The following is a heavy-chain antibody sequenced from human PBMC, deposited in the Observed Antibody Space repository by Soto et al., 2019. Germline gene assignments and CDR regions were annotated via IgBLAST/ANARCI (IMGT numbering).Heavy chain of an antibody. CDR1: GFTFSGSD. CDR2: IRSNTNSYAT. CDR3: TRDPLNYYDSSGSANRFDP. D-gene: IGHD3-22*01. V-gene: IGHV3-73*01. J-gene: IGHJ5*02. Sequence: PGGSLRLSCAASGFTFSGSDIYWVRQASGKGLERVGRIRSNTNSYATAYAASVKGRVTISRDDSKNTAYLQMNSLNIEDTAVYYCTRDPLNYYDSSGSANRFDPWGQGTLVTVSS.